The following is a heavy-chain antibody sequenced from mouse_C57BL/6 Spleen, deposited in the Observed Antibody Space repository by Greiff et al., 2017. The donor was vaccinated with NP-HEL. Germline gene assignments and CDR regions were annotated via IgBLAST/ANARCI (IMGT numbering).Heavy chain of an antibody. Sequence: QVQLQQSGAELVRPGASVTLSCKASGYTFTDYEMHWVKQTPVHGLEWIGAIDPETGGTAYNQKFKGKAILTADKSSSTAYMELRSLTSEDSAVYDCTRKDYGSSYDFDVWGTGTTVTVSS. D-gene: IGHD1-1*01. CDR1: GYTFTDYE. CDR2: IDPETGGT. CDR3: TRKDYGSSYDFDV. J-gene: IGHJ1*03. V-gene: IGHV1-15*01.